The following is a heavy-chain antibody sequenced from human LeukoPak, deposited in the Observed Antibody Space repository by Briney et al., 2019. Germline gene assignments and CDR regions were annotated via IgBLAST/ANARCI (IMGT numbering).Heavy chain of an antibody. V-gene: IGHV3-23*01. Sequence: GGSLRLSCAASGFTFSSYAMSWVRQAPGKGLEWVSSVSSVSGSAGSTYYADSVKGRFTISRDNSKNTLYLQMNSLRAEDTAVYYCAKSSRDGYNDDSWGQGTLFTVSS. D-gene: IGHD5-24*01. CDR1: GFTFSSYA. CDR2: VSSVSGSAGST. CDR3: AKSSRDGYNDDS. J-gene: IGHJ5*01.